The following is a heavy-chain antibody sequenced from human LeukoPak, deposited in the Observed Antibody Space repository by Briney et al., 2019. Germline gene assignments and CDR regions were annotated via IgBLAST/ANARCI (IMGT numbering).Heavy chain of an antibody. CDR2: IIPIFGTA. CDR3: ARENSSSSSFDY. D-gene: IGHD6-6*01. Sequence: SVKVSCKASGGTFSSYAISWVRQAPGQGLEWMGGIIPIFGTANYAQKFQGRVTITADESTSTAYMELSSLRSEDTAVYYCARENSSSSSFDYWGQGTLVTVSS. V-gene: IGHV1-69*13. CDR1: GGTFSSYA. J-gene: IGHJ4*02.